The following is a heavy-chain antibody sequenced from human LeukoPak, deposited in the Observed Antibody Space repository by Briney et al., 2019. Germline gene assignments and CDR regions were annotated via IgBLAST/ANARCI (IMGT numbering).Heavy chain of an antibody. J-gene: IGHJ6*03. CDR1: GFTFSSYG. CDR2: INHSGST. V-gene: IGHV4-34*01. CDR3: ARLLWFGELFNYYYYMDV. D-gene: IGHD3-10*01. Sequence: PGGSLRLSCAASGFTFSSYGMSWIRQPPGKGLEWIGEINHSGSTNYNPSLKSRVTISVDTSKNQFSLKLSSVTAADTAVYYCARLLWFGELFNYYYYMDVWGKGTTVTISS.